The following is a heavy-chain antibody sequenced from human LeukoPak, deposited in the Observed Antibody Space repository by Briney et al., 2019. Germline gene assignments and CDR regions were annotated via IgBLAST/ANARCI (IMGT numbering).Heavy chain of an antibody. CDR1: GYTLTSYA. CDR2: INAGNGNT. CDR3: ASSPLSGYAQYYFDY. J-gene: IGHJ4*02. D-gene: IGHD5-12*01. V-gene: IGHV1-3*01. Sequence: ASVKVSCKASGYTLTSYAMHWVRQAPGQRLEWMGWINAGNGNTKYSQKFQGRVTITRDTSASTAYMELSSLRSEDTAVYYCASSPLSGYAQYYFDYWGQGTLVTVSS.